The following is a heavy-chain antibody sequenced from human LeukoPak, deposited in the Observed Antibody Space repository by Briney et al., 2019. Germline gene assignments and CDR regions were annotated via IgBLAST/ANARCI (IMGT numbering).Heavy chain of an antibody. J-gene: IGHJ4*02. D-gene: IGHD3-22*01. CDR2: IYYSGST. Sequence: PSETLSLTCTVSGGSVSSGSYYWSWIRQPPGKGLEWIGYIYYSGSTNYNPPLKSRVTISVDTSKNQFSLKLSSVTAADTAVYYCASIHYDSSGYYYVDYWGQGTLVTVSS. CDR3: ASIHYDSSGYYYVDY. CDR1: GGSVSSGSYY. V-gene: IGHV4-61*01.